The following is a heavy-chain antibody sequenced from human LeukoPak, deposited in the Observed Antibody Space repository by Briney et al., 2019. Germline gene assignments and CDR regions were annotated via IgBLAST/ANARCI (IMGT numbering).Heavy chain of an antibody. CDR2: IYYSGST. J-gene: IGHJ4*02. CDR1: GGSISSSTFY. D-gene: IGHD3-10*01. V-gene: IGHV4-39*01. Sequence: SETLSLTCTVSGGSISSSTFYWGWIRQPPGKGLEWIGNIYYSGSTYYNPSLKSRVTISVDTSKNQFSLKLSSVTAADTAVYYCASSLVGVISPFDYWGQGTLVTVSS. CDR3: ASSLVGVISPFDY.